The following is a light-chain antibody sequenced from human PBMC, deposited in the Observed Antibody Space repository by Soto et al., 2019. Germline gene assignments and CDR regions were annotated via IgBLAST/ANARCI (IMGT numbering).Light chain of an antibody. V-gene: IGKV1-9*01. CDR2: AAS. CDR1: QGISSY. CDR3: QHLNSYPHNT. J-gene: IGKJ2*01. Sequence: DIQLTQSPSFLSASVGDRVTITCRASQGISSYLAWYQQKPGKAPKLLIYAASTLQSGVPSRFSGSGSGTEFTLTVSSLQPEDFATYYCQHLNSYPHNTFGQGTKLEI.